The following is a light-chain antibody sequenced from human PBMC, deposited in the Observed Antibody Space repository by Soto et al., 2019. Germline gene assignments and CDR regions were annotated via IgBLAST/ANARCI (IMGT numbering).Light chain of an antibody. CDR3: QQYYSWPT. CDR1: HSISTT. J-gene: IGKJ4*01. V-gene: IGKV3-15*01. CDR2: GAS. Sequence: EIIMTQSPATLSVSPGEGATLSCRTSHSISTTLAWYQHKRGQSPRLLVYGASTRATGVPARFSGSGSGAESTLTISRLQSEDFAVYYCQQYYSWPTFGGGTKVEIK.